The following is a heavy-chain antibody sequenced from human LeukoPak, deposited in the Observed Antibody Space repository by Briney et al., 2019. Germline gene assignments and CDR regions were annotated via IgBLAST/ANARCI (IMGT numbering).Heavy chain of an antibody. J-gene: IGHJ3*02. D-gene: IGHD3-3*01. CDR1: GGSISSSSSSYY. CDR2: IYHSGST. Sequence: SETLSLTCTVSGGSISSSSSSYYWGWIRQSPGKGLEWIGYIYHSGSTYYNPSLKSRVTISVDRSKNQFSLKLSSVTAADTAVYYCARALNYYDFWSGPNTGYAFDIWGQGTMVTVSS. V-gene: IGHV4-39*07. CDR3: ARALNYYDFWSGPNTGYAFDI.